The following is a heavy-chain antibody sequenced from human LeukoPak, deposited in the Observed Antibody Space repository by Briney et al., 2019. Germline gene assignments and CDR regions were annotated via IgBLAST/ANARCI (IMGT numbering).Heavy chain of an antibody. J-gene: IGHJ5*02. D-gene: IGHD4-17*01. CDR3: ARDYYGDYSSNWFDP. CDR1: GFTFSSYS. CDR2: ISSSSTYI. V-gene: IGHV3-21*01. Sequence: GGSLRLSCAASGFTFSSYSMNWVRQAPGKGLEWVSSISSSSTYIYYADSVKGRFTISRDNAKKSLYLQMNSLRAEDTAVYYCARDYYGDYSSNWFDPWGQGTLVTVSS.